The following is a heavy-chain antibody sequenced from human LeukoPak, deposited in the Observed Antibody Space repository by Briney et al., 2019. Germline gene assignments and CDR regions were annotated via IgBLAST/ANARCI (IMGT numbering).Heavy chain of an antibody. CDR3: ARSSGRNSDPPYYYYYIDV. CDR1: GFTFSNYA. Sequence: GGSLRLSCAASGFTFSNYAMTWVRQAPGKGLESVSTITGSGGSTYYADSVKGRFTISRDNSQNTLYLQMNSLRAEDTALYYCARSSGRNSDPPYYYYYIDVWGKGTTVTVSS. D-gene: IGHD1-14*01. V-gene: IGHV3-23*01. CDR2: ITGSGGST. J-gene: IGHJ6*03.